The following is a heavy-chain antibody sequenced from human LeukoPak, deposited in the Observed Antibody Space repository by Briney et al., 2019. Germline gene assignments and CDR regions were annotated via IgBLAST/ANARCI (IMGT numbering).Heavy chain of an antibody. CDR3: ARVGGAYCGGDCYWNYFDY. J-gene: IGHJ4*02. CDR2: INHSGST. D-gene: IGHD2-21*02. CDR1: GGSFSGYY. Sequence: SETLSLTCAVYGGSFSGYYWSWIRQPPGKGLEWIGEINHSGSTNYNPSLKSRVTISVDTSKNQFSLKLSSVTAADTAVYYCARVGGAYCGGDCYWNYFDYWGQGTLVTVSS. V-gene: IGHV4-34*01.